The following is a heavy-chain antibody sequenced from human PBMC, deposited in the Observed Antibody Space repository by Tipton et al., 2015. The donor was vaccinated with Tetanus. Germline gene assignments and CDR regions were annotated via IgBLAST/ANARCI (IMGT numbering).Heavy chain of an antibody. CDR3: AREETRHGYNTFDS. D-gene: IGHD5-24*01. J-gene: IGHJ4*02. CDR1: GFTFSDYS. CDR2: ISTSGTTI. Sequence: SLRLSCAASGFTFSDYSMSWIRQAPGKGLEWLSYISTSGTTIYYADSVRGRFTVSRDNARMSLFLQMNSLRAEDTAVYFCAREETRHGYNTFDSWGQGTPVTVSS. V-gene: IGHV3-11*01.